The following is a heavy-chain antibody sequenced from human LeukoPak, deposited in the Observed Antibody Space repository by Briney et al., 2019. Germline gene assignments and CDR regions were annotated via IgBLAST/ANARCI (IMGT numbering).Heavy chain of an antibody. CDR3: AKAVGCSGYFSRDAFFI. V-gene: IGHV3-23*01. CDR1: GFTFTSYA. CDR2: IKAGGGGT. J-gene: IGHJ3*02. Sequence: GGSLRLSCAPSGFTFTSYAMSWVRPAPGQGLDWIAVIKAGGGGTSYAGYERVHFTIHRDNSKNTVYLQMNTLRDEDMGIYYGAKAVGCSGYFSRDAFFIWGQGTMVTVSS. D-gene: IGHD3-22*01.